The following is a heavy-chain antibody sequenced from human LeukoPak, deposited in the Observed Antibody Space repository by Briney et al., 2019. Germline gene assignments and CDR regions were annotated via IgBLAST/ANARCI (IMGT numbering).Heavy chain of an antibody. CDR1: GGSISSYY. Sequence: SETLSLTCTVSGGSISSYYWSWIRQPPGKGLEWIGYIYYSGSTNYNPSLKSRVTISVDTSKNQFSLKLSSVTAADTAVYYCARDRGDYDFWSGYPVYFDYWGQGTLVTVSS. J-gene: IGHJ4*02. CDR3: ARDRGDYDFWSGYPVYFDY. D-gene: IGHD3-3*01. CDR2: IYYSGST. V-gene: IGHV4-59*01.